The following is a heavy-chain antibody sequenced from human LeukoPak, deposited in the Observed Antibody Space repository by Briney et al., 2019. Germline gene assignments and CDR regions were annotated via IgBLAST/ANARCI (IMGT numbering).Heavy chain of an antibody. CDR3: ARERNLEIAVAGTIFDY. CDR2: IRYDGSNK. D-gene: IGHD6-19*01. V-gene: IGHV3-30*02. CDR1: GFTFSSYG. Sequence: GGSLRLSCAASGFTFSSYGMHWVRQAPGKGLEWVAFIRYDGSNKYYADSVKGRFTISRDNSKNTLYLQMNSLRAEDTAVYYCARERNLEIAVAGTIFDYWGQGTLVTVSS. J-gene: IGHJ4*02.